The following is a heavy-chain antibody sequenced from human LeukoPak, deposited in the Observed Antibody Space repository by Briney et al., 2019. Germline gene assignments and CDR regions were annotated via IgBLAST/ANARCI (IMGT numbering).Heavy chain of an antibody. CDR1: GFTFSSYA. CDR2: ISYDGSNK. CDR3: AKGTGDTAYYFDF. V-gene: IGHV3-30-3*01. D-gene: IGHD7-27*01. Sequence: GGSLRLSCAASGFTFSSYAMHWVRQAPGKGLEWVAVISYDGSNKYYADSVEGRFTISRDNSENTLYLQMSGLRAEDTAIYYCAKGTGDTAYYFDFWGQGVLVTVSS. J-gene: IGHJ4*02.